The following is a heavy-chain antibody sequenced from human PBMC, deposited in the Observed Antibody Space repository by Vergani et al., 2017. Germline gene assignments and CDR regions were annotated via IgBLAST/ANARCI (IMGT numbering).Heavy chain of an antibody. CDR2: ISGPGLST. CDR1: GFTFSNSA. Sequence: EVHLLESGGGLVQSGGSLRLSCAASGFTFSNSAVSWVRQAPGRGLAWVSSISGPGLSTYYADSVKGRFSISRDNSKNTVFLQMHSLRAEDTAIYYCARVGKRGWDFDYWGQGTLVTVYS. V-gene: IGHV3-23*01. D-gene: IGHD6-19*01. CDR3: ARVGKRGWDFDY. J-gene: IGHJ4*02.